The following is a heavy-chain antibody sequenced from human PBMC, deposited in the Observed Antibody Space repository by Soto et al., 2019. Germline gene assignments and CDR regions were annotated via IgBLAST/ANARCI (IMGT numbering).Heavy chain of an antibody. J-gene: IGHJ4*02. Sequence: GGSLRLSCASSGFTFSSYAMSWVRQAPGKGLEWVSVISGGGGTTYYADSVKGRFTISRDISKNTLYLQMNSLRAEDTAIYYCAKELGHARPFDYWGQGTLVTVSS. D-gene: IGHD6-6*01. CDR3: AKELGHARPFDY. CDR2: ISGGGGTT. V-gene: IGHV3-23*01. CDR1: GFTFSSYA.